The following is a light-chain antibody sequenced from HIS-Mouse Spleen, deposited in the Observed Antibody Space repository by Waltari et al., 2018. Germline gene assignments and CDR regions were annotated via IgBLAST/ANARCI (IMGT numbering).Light chain of an antibody. V-gene: IGLV2-14*01. J-gene: IGLJ3*02. CDR1: TSDVGVYNY. CDR2: EVS. Sequence: QSALTQPASVSGSPGQPIPISCTGTTSDVGVYNYVPWYQQHPGKAPKLMIYEVSNRPSGVSNRFSGSKSGNTASLTISGLQAEDEADYYCSSYTSSSTLVFGGGTKLTVL. CDR3: SSYTSSSTLV.